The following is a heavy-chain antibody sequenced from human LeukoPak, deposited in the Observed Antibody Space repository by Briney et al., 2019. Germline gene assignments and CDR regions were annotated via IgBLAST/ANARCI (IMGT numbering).Heavy chain of an antibody. V-gene: IGHV3-15*01. CDR3: TTVSTSYRYYYYYYYMDV. D-gene: IGHD2-2*01. Sequence: GGSLRLSCAASGFTFSNAWMSWVRQAPGKGLEWVGHIKSKTDGGTTDYAAPVKGRFTISRDDSKNTLYLQMNSLKTEDTAVYYCTTVSTSYRYYYYYYYMDVWGKGTTVTVSS. CDR1: GFTFSNAW. J-gene: IGHJ6*03. CDR2: IKSKTDGGTT.